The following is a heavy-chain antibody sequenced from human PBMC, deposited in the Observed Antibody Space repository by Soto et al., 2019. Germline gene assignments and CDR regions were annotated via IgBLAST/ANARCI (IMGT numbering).Heavy chain of an antibody. J-gene: IGHJ2*01. CDR2: ISSSSSTI. Sequence: ESGGGLVQPGGSLRLSCAASGFTFSSYSMNWVRQAPGKGLEWVSYISSSSSTIYYADSVKGRFTISRDNAKNSLYLQMNSLRAEDTAVYYCARVRDDYGDYWYFDLWGRGTLVTVSS. D-gene: IGHD4-17*01. V-gene: IGHV3-48*01. CDR1: GFTFSSYS. CDR3: ARVRDDYGDYWYFDL.